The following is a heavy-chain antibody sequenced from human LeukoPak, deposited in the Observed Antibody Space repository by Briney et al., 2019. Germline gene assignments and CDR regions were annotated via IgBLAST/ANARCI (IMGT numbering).Heavy chain of an antibody. Sequence: GGSLRLSCAASGLTFSSYAMHWVRQAPGKGLEWVAVISYDGSNKYYADSVKGRFTISRDNSKNTLYLQMNSLRAEDTAVYYCARGGLLWFGELLRNYFDYWGQGTLVTVSS. V-gene: IGHV3-30-3*01. D-gene: IGHD3-10*01. CDR3: ARGGLLWFGELLRNYFDY. J-gene: IGHJ4*02. CDR1: GLTFSSYA. CDR2: ISYDGSNK.